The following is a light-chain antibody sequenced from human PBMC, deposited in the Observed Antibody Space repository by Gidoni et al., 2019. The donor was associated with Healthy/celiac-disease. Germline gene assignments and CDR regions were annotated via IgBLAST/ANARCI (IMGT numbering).Light chain of an antibody. V-gene: IGLV3-21*04. CDR3: QVWDSSSDHRV. J-gene: IGLJ3*02. CDR1: NIGSKS. Sequence: YVLPQPPSVSVAPGKTARITCGGNNIGSKSVHWYQQKPGQAPVLVIYYDSDRPSGIPERFSGSNSGNTATLTISRVEAGDEADYYCQVWDSSSDHRVFGGGTKLTVL. CDR2: YDS.